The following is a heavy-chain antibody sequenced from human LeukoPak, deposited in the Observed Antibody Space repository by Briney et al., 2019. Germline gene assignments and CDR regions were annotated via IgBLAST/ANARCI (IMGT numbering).Heavy chain of an antibody. CDR2: MSQSGKT. CDR1: GYAIRSGYF. V-gene: IGHV4-38-2*02. Sequence: PSETLSLTCTVSGYAIRSGYFWGWIRQPPGKGLEWIGSMSQSGKTYYNPSLKSRVTISIDTSKNQVSLKLTAVTAADTAMYFCARVKAYTAVALEFFDYWGQGTLVTVPS. CDR3: ARVKAYTAVALEFFDY. J-gene: IGHJ4*02. D-gene: IGHD5-18*01.